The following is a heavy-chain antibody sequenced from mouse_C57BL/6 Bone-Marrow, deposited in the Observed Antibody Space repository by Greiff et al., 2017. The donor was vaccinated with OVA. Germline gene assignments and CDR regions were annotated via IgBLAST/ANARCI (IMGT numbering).Heavy chain of an antibody. CDR1: GFSLSTSGMG. D-gene: IGHD1-1*01. Sequence: QVTLKESGPGILQSSQTLSLTCSFSGFSLSTSGMGVSWLRQPSGKGLEWLAHIYWDDDKRYNPSLKSRLTISKDTSRNQVFLKITSVDTADTATYDCARIYYGTLFDYWGQGTTLTVSS. CDR2: IYWDDDK. CDR3: ARIYYGTLFDY. V-gene: IGHV8-12*01. J-gene: IGHJ2*01.